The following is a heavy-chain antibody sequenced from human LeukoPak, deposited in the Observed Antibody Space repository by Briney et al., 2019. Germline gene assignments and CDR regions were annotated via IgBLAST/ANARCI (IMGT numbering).Heavy chain of an antibody. CDR3: ASSNSVVGATRHFQH. J-gene: IGHJ1*01. D-gene: IGHD1-26*01. CDR2: ISAYNGNT. Sequence: ASVKVSCKASGYTFTSYGISWVRQAPGQGLEWMGWISAYNGNTNYAQKLQGRVTMATDTSTSTAYMELRSLRSDDTAVYSCASSNSVVGATRHFQHWGQGTLVTVSS. CDR1: GYTFTSYG. V-gene: IGHV1-18*01.